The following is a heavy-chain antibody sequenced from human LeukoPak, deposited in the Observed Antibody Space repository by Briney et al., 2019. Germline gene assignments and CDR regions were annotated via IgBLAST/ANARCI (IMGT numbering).Heavy chain of an antibody. CDR1: GFTFSSYG. J-gene: IGHJ3*02. CDR2: ISYDGSNK. CDR3: AKLGYCSSTSCYGDAFDI. D-gene: IGHD2-2*01. V-gene: IGHV3-30*18. Sequence: PGGSLRLSCAASGFTFSSYGMHWVRQAPGKGLEWVAVISYDGSNKYYADSVKGRFTISRDNSKNTLYLQVNSLRAEDTAVYYCAKLGYCSSTSCYGDAFDIWGQGTMVTVSS.